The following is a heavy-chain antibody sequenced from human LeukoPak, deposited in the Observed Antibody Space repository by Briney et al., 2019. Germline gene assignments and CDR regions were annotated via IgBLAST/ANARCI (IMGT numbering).Heavy chain of an antibody. Sequence: GSLRLSCAASGFTFSSYAMSWVRQAPGKGLEWVSAISGSGGSTYYADSVKGRFTISRDNSKNTLYLQMDSLRAEDTAVYYCAKGVVPAAIRIWFDPWGQGTLVTVSS. D-gene: IGHD2-2*02. V-gene: IGHV3-23*01. CDR2: ISGSGGST. J-gene: IGHJ5*02. CDR3: AKGVVPAAIRIWFDP. CDR1: GFTFSSYA.